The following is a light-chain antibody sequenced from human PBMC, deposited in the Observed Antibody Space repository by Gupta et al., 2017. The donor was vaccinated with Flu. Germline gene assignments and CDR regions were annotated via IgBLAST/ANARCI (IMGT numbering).Light chain of an antibody. CDR2: GAS. J-gene: IGKJ5*01. CDR1: QSVSGN. V-gene: IGKV3-15*01. CDR3: QQYNNWPPIT. Sequence: ETSTPSCRASQSVSGNLSWYQQKPGQAPRLLIYGASTSATGIPARFSGSGPGTEFTLTISGLQSEEFAVYYCQQYNNWPPITFGQGTRLEIK.